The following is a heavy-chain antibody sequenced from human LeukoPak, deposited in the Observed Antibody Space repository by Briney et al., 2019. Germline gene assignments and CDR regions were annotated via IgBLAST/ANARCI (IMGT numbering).Heavy chain of an antibody. D-gene: IGHD3-22*01. CDR3: ARHSPHDYYDSSGYYPVDQ. CDR2: INHSGST. V-gene: IGHV4-34*01. J-gene: IGHJ4*02. CDR1: GGSFSGYY. Sequence: TSETLSLTCAVYGGSFSGYYWSWIRQPPGKGLEWIGEINHSGSTNYNPSLKSRVTISVDTSKNQFSLKLTSVTAADTAVYYCARHSPHDYYDSSGYYPVDQWGQGTLVTVSS.